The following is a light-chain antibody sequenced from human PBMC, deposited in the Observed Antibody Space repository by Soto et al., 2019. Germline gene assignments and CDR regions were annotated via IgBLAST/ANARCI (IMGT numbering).Light chain of an antibody. J-gene: IGKJ2*01. CDR3: QQHDSSPYT. CDR1: QTVSSSS. CDR2: GAS. Sequence: EIVLTQSPGTLSLSPGERATLSCRASQTVSSSSLGWYQQKPGQAPRLLIYGASGRATGIPDRFSGSGSGTDFTLTISRLEPEDFAVYYCQQHDSSPYTFGQGTKLEI. V-gene: IGKV3-20*01.